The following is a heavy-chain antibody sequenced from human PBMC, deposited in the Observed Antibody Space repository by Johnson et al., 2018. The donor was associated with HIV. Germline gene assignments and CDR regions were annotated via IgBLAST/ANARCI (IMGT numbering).Heavy chain of an antibody. Sequence: VQLVESGGGVVQPGRSLRLSCAASGFTFSDYYMSWIRQAPGQGLEWVSGINWNGGNTYYADSVKGRFTISRDNSKNTLSLQMNSLRVEDTAVYYCAREARIVVVEPSDAFDIWGQGTMVTVSS. CDR3: AREARIVVVEPSDAFDI. V-gene: IGHV3-66*01. D-gene: IGHD3-22*01. CDR1: GFTFSDYY. J-gene: IGHJ3*02. CDR2: INWNGGNT.